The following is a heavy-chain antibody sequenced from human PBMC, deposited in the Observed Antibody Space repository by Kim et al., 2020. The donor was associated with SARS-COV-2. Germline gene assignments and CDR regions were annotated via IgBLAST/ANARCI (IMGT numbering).Heavy chain of an antibody. V-gene: IGHV6-1*01. CDR3: ARWTSSTLDY. CDR1: GDSVSSDGAT. J-gene: IGHJ4*02. Sequence: SQTLSLTCAISGDSVSSDGATWNWLRQSPSRGLEWLGRTFYRSEWLNDYAASVKSRITINPDTSKNQYSLHLNSVTPEDTAVYYCARWTSSTLDYWGQGT. D-gene: IGHD6-13*01. CDR2: TFYRSEWLN.